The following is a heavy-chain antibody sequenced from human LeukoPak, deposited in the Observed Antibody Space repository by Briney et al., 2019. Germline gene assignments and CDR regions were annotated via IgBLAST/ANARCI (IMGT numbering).Heavy chain of an antibody. CDR3: AKDRITIFGVVIKSRDAFDI. Sequence: GASVKVSCKASGGTFSSYAISWVRQAPGQGLEWMGGIIPIFGTANYAQKFQGRVTITADESTSTAYMELSSLRAEDTAVYYCAKDRITIFGVVIKSRDAFDIWGQGTMVTVSS. D-gene: IGHD3-3*01. J-gene: IGHJ3*02. CDR1: GGTFSSYA. CDR2: IIPIFGTA. V-gene: IGHV1-69*13.